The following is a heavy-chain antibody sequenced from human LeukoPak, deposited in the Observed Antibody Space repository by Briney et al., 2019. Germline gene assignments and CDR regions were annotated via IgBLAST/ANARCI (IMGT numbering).Heavy chain of an antibody. V-gene: IGHV1-46*01. CDR2: VNPNGGNS. CDR1: GYTVTSYY. Sequence: ASVKLSCNSSGYTVTSYYMHWVRQPPARGLEWMGIVNPNGGNSNYAQKFQARATFTRTTSTSTVYMELSSLSSEDTAVYYCASVYKYGMDVWGQGTTVIVSS. CDR3: ASVYKYGMDV. J-gene: IGHJ6*02.